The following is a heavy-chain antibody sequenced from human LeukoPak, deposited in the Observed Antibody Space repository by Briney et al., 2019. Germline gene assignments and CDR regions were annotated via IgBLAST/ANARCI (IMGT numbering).Heavy chain of an antibody. D-gene: IGHD3-22*01. CDR2: ISGGAIST. CDR1: GFTFSSYA. Sequence: GGSLRLSCAASGFTFSSYAMSWVRQAPGKGLEWVSGISGGAISTYYADSVKGRFTISRDNSKNTLYLQMNSLGAEDTAAYYCAKSSSLVVITNFDYWGQGTLVTVSS. J-gene: IGHJ4*02. CDR3: AKSSSLVVITNFDY. V-gene: IGHV3-23*01.